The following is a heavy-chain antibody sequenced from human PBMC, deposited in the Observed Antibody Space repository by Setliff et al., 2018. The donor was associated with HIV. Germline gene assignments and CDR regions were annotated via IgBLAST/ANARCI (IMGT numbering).Heavy chain of an antibody. Sequence: SETLSLTCIVSGGSMDNYYRNWVRQTPGKGLEWIGYIYESAYSHYTVSLRSRVTISMDTSKNQFSLTLRSVTAADRAVYYYARAQMHRGVVAWSLYYFDYWGQGALVTVSS. J-gene: IGHJ4*02. CDR1: GGSMDNYY. CDR3: ARAQMHRGVVAWSLYYFDY. V-gene: IGHV4-59*01. D-gene: IGHD3-10*01. CDR2: IYESAYS.